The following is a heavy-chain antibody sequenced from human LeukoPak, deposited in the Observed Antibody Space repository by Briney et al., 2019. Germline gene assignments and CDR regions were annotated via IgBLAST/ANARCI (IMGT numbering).Heavy chain of an antibody. CDR1: GGSISRSTYY. Sequence: SETLSLTCTVSGGSISRSTYYWCWIRQPPGKRLEWFGSISYSGSTYYNPSPVSRVTISVDTSNNSFSLSLTSVTAADTAVYYCDRQRYYDPLTGYYDVWYFDNWGQGTLVTVSS. V-gene: IGHV4-39*01. D-gene: IGHD3-9*01. CDR2: ISYSGST. CDR3: DRQRYYDPLTGYYDVWYFDN. J-gene: IGHJ4*02.